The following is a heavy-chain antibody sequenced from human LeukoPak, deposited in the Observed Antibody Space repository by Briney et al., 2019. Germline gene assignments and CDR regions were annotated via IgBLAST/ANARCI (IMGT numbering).Heavy chain of an antibody. Sequence: PSETLSLTCTVSGGSISDYYWSWIRQPAGKGLEWIGRIYSSVSTHYNPSLMSRVTVSLDTSKNQVSLRMSSMTAADTAVYYCARRVEYQLLGYWFDPWGQGTLVTVSS. CDR2: IYSSVST. CDR1: GGSISDYY. V-gene: IGHV4-4*07. D-gene: IGHD2-2*01. J-gene: IGHJ5*02. CDR3: ARRVEYQLLGYWFDP.